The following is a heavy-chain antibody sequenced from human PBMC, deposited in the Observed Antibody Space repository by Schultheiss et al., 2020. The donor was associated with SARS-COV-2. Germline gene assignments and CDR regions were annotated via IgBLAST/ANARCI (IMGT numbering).Heavy chain of an antibody. V-gene: IGHV3-23*01. Sequence: GGSLRLSCAASGFTFSSYAMHWVRQAPGKGLEWVSAISGSGGSTYYADSVKGRFTISRDNSKNTLYLQMNSLRAEDTAVYYCAKPPSDILTGSEDYWGQGTLVTVSS. J-gene: IGHJ4*02. CDR3: AKPPSDILTGSEDY. CDR1: GFTFSSYA. CDR2: ISGSGGST. D-gene: IGHD3-9*01.